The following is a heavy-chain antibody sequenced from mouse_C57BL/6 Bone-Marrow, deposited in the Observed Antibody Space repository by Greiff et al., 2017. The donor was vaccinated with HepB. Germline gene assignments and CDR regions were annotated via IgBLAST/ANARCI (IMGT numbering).Heavy chain of an antibody. J-gene: IGHJ2*01. D-gene: IGHD1-1*01. CDR3: ARDGTTVQD. V-gene: IGHV5-4*01. Sequence: EVMLVESGGGLVKPGGSLKLSCAASGFTFSSYAMSWVRQTPEKRLEWVATISDGGSYTYYPDNVKGRFTISRDNAKNNLYLQMSHLKSEDTAMYYCARDGTTVQDWGQGTTLTVSS. CDR1: GFTFSSYA. CDR2: ISDGGSYT.